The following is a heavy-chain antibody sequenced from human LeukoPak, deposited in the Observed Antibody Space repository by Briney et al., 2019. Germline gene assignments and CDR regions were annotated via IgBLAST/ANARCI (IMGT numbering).Heavy chain of an antibody. D-gene: IGHD1-14*01. Sequence: SETLSLTCTVSGGCISSYYWSWIRQPPGKGLEWIGYIYYSGSTNYNPSLKSRVTISVDTSKNQFSLKLSSVTAADTAVYYCASGVGLTGAFDIWGQGTMVTVSS. CDR3: ASGVGLTGAFDI. V-gene: IGHV4-59*08. CDR1: GGCISSYY. CDR2: IYYSGST. J-gene: IGHJ3*02.